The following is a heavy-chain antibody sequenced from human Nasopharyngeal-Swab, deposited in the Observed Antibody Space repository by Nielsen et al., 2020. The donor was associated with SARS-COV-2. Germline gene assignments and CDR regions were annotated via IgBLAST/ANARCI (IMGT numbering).Heavy chain of an antibody. J-gene: IGHJ4*02. Sequence: GESLKISCAASGFTFSSYSMNWVRQAPGKGLEWVSYISSSSSTIYYADSVKGRFTISRDNSKNTLYLQMNSLRAEDTAVYYCAKPPYCSSTSCPFDYWGQGTLVTVSS. CDR1: GFTFSSYS. CDR3: AKPPYCSSTSCPFDY. V-gene: IGHV3-48*01. CDR2: ISSSSSTI. D-gene: IGHD2-2*01.